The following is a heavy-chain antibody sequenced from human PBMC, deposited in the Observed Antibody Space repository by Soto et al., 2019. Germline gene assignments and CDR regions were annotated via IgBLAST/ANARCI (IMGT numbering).Heavy chain of an antibody. J-gene: IGHJ5*02. V-gene: IGHV3-11*01. CDR1: GFTFSDYY. Sequence: QVQLVESGGGLVKPGGSLRLSCAASGFTFSDYYMTWIRQAPGKGLEWVSKISGSGGSTYYADSVKGRFTISRDNSKNTLYLQMNSLRAEDTAVYYCAKGGIAAAGTGWFDPWGQGTLVTVSS. CDR3: AKGGIAAAGTGWFDP. CDR2: ISGSGGST. D-gene: IGHD6-13*01.